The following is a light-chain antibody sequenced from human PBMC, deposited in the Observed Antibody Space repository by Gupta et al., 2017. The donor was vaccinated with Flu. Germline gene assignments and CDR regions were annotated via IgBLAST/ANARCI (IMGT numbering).Light chain of an antibody. J-gene: IGLJ3*02. CDR3: QTYDSRLSGSRV. V-gene: IGLV1-40*01. CDR2: GNN. CDR1: SSNIGAGFD. Sequence: QSVLTQPPSVSGAPGQGVMISGTGSSSNIGAGFDVHWYQQFPGTAPKVLIYGNNLRPSGAPDRFSASKSGSSASLAITGLQPEDEADYYCQTYDSRLSGSRVFGGGTKLTVL.